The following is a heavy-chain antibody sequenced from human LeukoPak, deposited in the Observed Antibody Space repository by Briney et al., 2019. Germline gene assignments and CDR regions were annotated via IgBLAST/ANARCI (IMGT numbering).Heavy chain of an antibody. D-gene: IGHD2/OR15-2a*01. V-gene: IGHV4-4*02. CDR3: TRENRPFCPFAY. CDR1: GGPIDITNY. Sequence: SETLSLTCGVSGGPIDITNYWSWVRQAPGKGLEWIGEISHDGTTHYNPSLRSRVAMSLDRANNQFSLTLTSVTAADTAVYYCTRENRPFCPFAYWGQGVLVTVSS. CDR2: ISHDGTT. J-gene: IGHJ4*02.